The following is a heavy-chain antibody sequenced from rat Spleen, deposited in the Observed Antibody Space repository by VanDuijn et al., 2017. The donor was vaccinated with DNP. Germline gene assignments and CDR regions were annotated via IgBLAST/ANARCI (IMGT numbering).Heavy chain of an antibody. Sequence: EVQLVESGGALVQPGRSLILSCAASGLTFSDYGLAWVRQAPKKGLEWVATINPSGDTTYYRDSVKGRFTISRDNARGTLYLQMDSLRSEDTATYYCVRWNSGHFDYWGQGVMVTVSS. CDR1: GLTFSDYG. CDR2: INPSGDTT. CDR3: VRWNSGHFDY. V-gene: IGHV5S13*01. D-gene: IGHD4-3*01. J-gene: IGHJ2*01.